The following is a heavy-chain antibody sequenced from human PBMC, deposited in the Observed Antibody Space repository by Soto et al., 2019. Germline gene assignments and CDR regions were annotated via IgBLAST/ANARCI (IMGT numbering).Heavy chain of an antibody. Sequence: TSETLSLTCTVSGGSISSGGYYWSWIRQHPGKGLEWIGYIYYSGSTYYNPSLKSRVTISVDTSKNQFSLKLSSVTAADTAVYYCARGIVPDYYFDYWGQGTLVTVSS. CDR2: IYYSGST. CDR3: ARGIVPDYYFDY. D-gene: IGHD2-15*01. CDR1: GGSISSGGYY. V-gene: IGHV4-31*03. J-gene: IGHJ4*02.